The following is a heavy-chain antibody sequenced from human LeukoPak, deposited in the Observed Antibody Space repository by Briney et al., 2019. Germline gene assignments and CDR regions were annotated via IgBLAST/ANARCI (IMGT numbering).Heavy chain of an antibody. J-gene: IGHJ4*02. V-gene: IGHV4-34*01. D-gene: IGHD6-13*01. CDR1: GGSFSGYY. Sequence: SETLSLTCAVYGGSFSGYYWSWIRQPPGEGLEWIGEINHSGSTNYNPSLKSRVTISVDTSKNQFSLKLSSVTAADTAVYYCARDLDAAGFDYWGQGTLVTVSS. CDR3: ARDLDAAGFDY. CDR2: INHSGST.